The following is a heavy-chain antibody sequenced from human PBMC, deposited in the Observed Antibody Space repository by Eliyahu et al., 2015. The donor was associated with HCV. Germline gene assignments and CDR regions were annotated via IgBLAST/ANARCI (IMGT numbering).Heavy chain of an antibody. CDR1: GFSLSTSGVG. Sequence: QITLKESGPTLVKPTQTLTLTCTFSGFSLSTSGVGVGWIRQPPGKALDWLALIYWNDDKRYSPSLKSRLTITKDTSKNQVVLTMTNMDPVDTATYYCAHRPPGYSSGWYFDYWGQGTLVTVSS. V-gene: IGHV2-5*01. CDR3: AHRPPGYSSGWYFDY. D-gene: IGHD6-19*01. CDR2: IYWNDDK. J-gene: IGHJ4*02.